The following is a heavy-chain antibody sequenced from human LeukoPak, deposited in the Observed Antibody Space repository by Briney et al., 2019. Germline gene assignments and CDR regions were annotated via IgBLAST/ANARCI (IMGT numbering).Heavy chain of an antibody. J-gene: IGHJ4*02. CDR1: GFTFSSFC. D-gene: IGHD2-21*02. CDR2: ISYDGSNK. V-gene: IGHV3-30*03. Sequence: GSLRLSCAASGFTFSSFCMHWVRQAPGKGLGWVAVISYDGSNKYYADSVKGRFTISRDNSKDTLFLQMHSLRPGDTAVYYCVREDTPATANYWGQGTLVTISS. CDR3: VREDTPATANY.